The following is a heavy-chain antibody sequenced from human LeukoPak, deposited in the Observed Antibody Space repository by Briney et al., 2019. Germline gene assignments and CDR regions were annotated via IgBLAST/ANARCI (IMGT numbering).Heavy chain of an antibody. V-gene: IGHV3-7*01. CDR1: GFTFSSYW. CDR3: ARDSGSYSPYYYYYMDV. CDR2: INQDESSK. D-gene: IGHD1-26*01. Sequence: PGGSLRLSCAVSGFTFSSYWMGWVRQAPGKGLAWVANINQDESSKYYEDSVKGRFTISRDNADNSLYLQMNSLRAEDTAVYYCARDSGSYSPYYYYYMDVWGKGTTVTVSS. J-gene: IGHJ6*03.